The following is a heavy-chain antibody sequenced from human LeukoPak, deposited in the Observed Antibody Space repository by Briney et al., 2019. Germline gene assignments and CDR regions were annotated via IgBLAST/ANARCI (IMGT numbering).Heavy chain of an antibody. D-gene: IGHD4-17*01. CDR2: ITTTSSVI. CDR1: GFTFSSYG. V-gene: IGHV3-48*04. CDR3: TRDKYGDFGIDY. Sequence: GGSLRLSCAASGFTFSSYGMNWVRQAPGKGLEWVSYITTTSSVIYYADSVKGRFTISRDNAKNSLYLQMNSLRVEDTAVYYCTRDKYGDFGIDYWGQGTLVTVSA. J-gene: IGHJ4*02.